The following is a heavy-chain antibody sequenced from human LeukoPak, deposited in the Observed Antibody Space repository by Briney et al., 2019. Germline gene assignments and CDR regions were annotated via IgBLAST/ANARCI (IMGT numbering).Heavy chain of an antibody. CDR3: ARSNWGPEA. J-gene: IGHJ5*02. CDR2: MNQLGNEI. Sequence: GGSLRLSCLASGFTFSHYWMTWVRRAPGRGLEWVANMNQLGNEIYYADSVKGRFTISRDNSKNSLYLQMRSLSVEDTAVYFCARSNWGPEAWGQGTLVTVPS. D-gene: IGHD7-27*01. CDR1: GFTFSHYW. V-gene: IGHV3-7*04.